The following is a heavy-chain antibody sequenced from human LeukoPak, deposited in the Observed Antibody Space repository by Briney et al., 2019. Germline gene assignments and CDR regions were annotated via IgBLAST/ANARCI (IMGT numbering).Heavy chain of an antibody. J-gene: IGHJ4*02. V-gene: IGHV1-2*06. Sequence: ASVKVSCKASGYTFTDYYVHWVQQAPGQGLEWMGRVNPDTGGTNYAQKFQGRVTMTRDTSINTAYMELSRLTPDDTAIYYCARVGPTSYFDYWAREPWSPSPQ. CDR1: GYTFTDYY. CDR2: VNPDTGGT. CDR3: ARVGPTSYFDY.